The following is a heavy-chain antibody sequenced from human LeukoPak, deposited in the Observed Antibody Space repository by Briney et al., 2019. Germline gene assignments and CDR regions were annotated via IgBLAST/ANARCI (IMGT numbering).Heavy chain of an antibody. CDR2: INAGNGNT. V-gene: IGHV1-3*01. D-gene: IGHD2-2*01. CDR1: GYTFTRYA. Sequence: ASLKVSCKASGYTFTRYAMHCVRQGPGQRLECMGWINAGNGNTKYSQKFQGRVTITRDTSASTAYMELSSLRSEDTAVYYCARDSPLVCSSTSCYGTNWFDPWGQGTLVTVSS. J-gene: IGHJ5*02. CDR3: ARDSPLVCSSTSCYGTNWFDP.